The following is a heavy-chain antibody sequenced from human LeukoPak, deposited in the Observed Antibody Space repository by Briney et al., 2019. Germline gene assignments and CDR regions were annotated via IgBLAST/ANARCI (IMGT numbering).Heavy chain of an antibody. CDR3: AKDRPNYYGRDGLYDTRGCDT. CDR1: GFTFTNYA. J-gene: IGHJ5*02. Sequence: PGGSLRLSCAASGFTFTNYAMSWVRQTAGKGREWVSSTSRYGEVTFYADSVKGRFTISRDNSKSTLYLQMNSLSVDDTAIYYCAKDRPNYYGRDGLYDTRGCDTWGRGTLVTVSS. CDR2: TSRYGEVT. D-gene: IGHD3-10*01. V-gene: IGHV3-23*01.